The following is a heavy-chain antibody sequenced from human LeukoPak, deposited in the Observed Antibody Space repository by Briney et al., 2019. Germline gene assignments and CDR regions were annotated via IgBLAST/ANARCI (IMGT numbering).Heavy chain of an antibody. CDR2: IYSGGST. CDR3: ATNMGF. Sequence: GGSLRLSCAASGSTVGNNYMKWIRQAPGKGLEWVSLIYSGGSTYYADSVKGRFTISRDSSKNTLYLQMNSLRVEDTAIYYCATNMGFWGQGTLVTVSS. CDR1: GSTVGNNY. V-gene: IGHV3-53*01. D-gene: IGHD2/OR15-2a*01. J-gene: IGHJ4*02.